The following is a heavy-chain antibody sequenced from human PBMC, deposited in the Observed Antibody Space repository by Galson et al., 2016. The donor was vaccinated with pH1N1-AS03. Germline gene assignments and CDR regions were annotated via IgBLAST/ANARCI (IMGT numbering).Heavy chain of an antibody. V-gene: IGHV4-59*08. CDR1: GGSISTSY. CDR2: MYQSGTT. CDR3: ARPRGESSSWYPFDH. D-gene: IGHD6-13*01. Sequence: SETLSLTCTVSGGSISTSYWNWIRQPPGKEMEWIGYMYQSGTTTYNPSLQSRVTMSVDTSKNQFSLKLTSATAADTAVYYCARPRGESSSWYPFDHWGQGTLVTVSS. J-gene: IGHJ4*02.